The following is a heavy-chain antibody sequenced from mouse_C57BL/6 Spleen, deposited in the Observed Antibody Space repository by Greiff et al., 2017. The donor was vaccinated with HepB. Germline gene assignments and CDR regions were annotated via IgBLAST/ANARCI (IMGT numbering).Heavy chain of an antibody. CDR3: ARAGLLLRSWFAY. D-gene: IGHD1-1*01. CDR1: GFTFSSYA. J-gene: IGHJ3*01. V-gene: IGHV5-4*01. Sequence: EVHLVESGGGLVKPGGSLKLSCAASGFTFSSYAMSWVRQTPEKRLEWVATISDGGSYTYYPDNVKGRFTISRDNAKNNLYLQMSHLKSEDTAMYYCARAGLLLRSWFAYWGQGTLVTVSA. CDR2: ISDGGSYT.